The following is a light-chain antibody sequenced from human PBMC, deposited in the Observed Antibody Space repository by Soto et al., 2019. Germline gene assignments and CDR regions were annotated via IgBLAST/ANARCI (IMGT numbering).Light chain of an antibody. CDR1: QSVSSNY. J-gene: IGKJ1*01. V-gene: IGKV3-20*01. CDR2: GAS. CDR3: QQYGSSPRT. Sequence: EIVLTQSPGTLSLSPGERATLSCRASQSVSSNYLAWYQQKPGQAPRLLISGASRRATGIPDGFSGSGSGTDFTLTISRLEPEDLALYFCQQYGSSPRTFGQGTKVEVK.